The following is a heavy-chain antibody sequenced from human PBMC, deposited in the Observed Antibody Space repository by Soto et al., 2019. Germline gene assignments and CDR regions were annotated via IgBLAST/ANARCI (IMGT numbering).Heavy chain of an antibody. D-gene: IGHD2-8*02. CDR2: ISRDGRTT. V-gene: IGHV3-30*03. CDR1: GFTVSSYG. CDR3: TGEVASGY. J-gene: IGHJ4*02. Sequence: QVQLEESGGGVVQPGRSLRLSCAVSGFTVSSYGMHWVRQAPGKGLEWVAVISRDGRTTVYADSVKGRFTISKDNSRNTLFLEMNSLREDDRAVYYCTGEVASGYWGQGTLVTVSS.